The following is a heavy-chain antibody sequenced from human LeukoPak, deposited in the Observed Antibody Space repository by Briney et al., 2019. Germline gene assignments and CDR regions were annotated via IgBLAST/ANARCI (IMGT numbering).Heavy chain of an antibody. CDR1: GFTFSSYE. Sequence: GGSLRLSCAASGFTFSSYEMNWVRQAPGKGLEWVSYISSSGSTIYYADSVKGRFTISRDNAKNSLYPQMNSLRAEDTAVYYCAVATIKDYFDYWGQGTLVTVSS. CDR2: ISSSGSTI. V-gene: IGHV3-48*03. D-gene: IGHD5-24*01. J-gene: IGHJ4*02. CDR3: AVATIKDYFDY.